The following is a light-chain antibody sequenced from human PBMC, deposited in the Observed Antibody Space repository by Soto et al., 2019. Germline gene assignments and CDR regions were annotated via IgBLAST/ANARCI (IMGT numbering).Light chain of an antibody. CDR3: QQYNSYPWT. V-gene: IGKV1-5*01. J-gene: IGKJ1*01. Sequence: DIQMTQSPSTLCASVGDRVTITCRASQSISSWLAWYQQKPGKASKLLIYDASSLESGVPSRFSGSGSGTEFTLTISSLQPDDFATYYCQQYNSYPWTFGQGTKV. CDR1: QSISSW. CDR2: DAS.